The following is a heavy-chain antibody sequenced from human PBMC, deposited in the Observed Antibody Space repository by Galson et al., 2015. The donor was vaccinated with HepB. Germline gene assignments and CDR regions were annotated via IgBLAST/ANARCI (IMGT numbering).Heavy chain of an antibody. Sequence: SVKVSRKASGYTFTSYAMHWVRQAPGQRLEWMGWINAGNGNTKYSQKFQGRVTITRDTSASTAYMELSSLRSEDTAVYYCAGIDSSGYYASAPHAFDIWGQGTMVTVSS. CDR3: AGIDSSGYYASAPHAFDI. J-gene: IGHJ3*02. D-gene: IGHD3-22*01. CDR2: INAGNGNT. V-gene: IGHV1-3*01. CDR1: GYTFTSYA.